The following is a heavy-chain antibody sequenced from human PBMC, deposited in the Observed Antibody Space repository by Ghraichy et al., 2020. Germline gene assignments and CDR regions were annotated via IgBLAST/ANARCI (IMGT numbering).Heavy chain of an antibody. CDR3: ARKRGYSYGYVDY. CDR2: ISSSSSYI. J-gene: IGHJ4*02. V-gene: IGHV3-21*01. Sequence: GGSLRLSCAASGFTFSSYSMNWVRQAPGKGLEWVSSISSSSSYIYYADSVKGRFTISRDNAKNSLYLQMNSLRAEDTAVYYCARKRGYSYGYVDYWGQGTLVTVSS. CDR1: GFTFSSYS. D-gene: IGHD5-18*01.